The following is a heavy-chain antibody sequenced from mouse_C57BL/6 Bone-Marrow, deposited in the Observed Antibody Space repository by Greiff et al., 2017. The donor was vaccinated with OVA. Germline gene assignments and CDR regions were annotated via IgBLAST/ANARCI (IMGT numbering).Heavy chain of an antibody. D-gene: IGHD1-1*01. CDR2: ISDGGSYT. Sequence: EVKLVESGGGLVKPGGSLKLSCAASGFTFSSYAMSWVRQTPEKRLEWVATISDGGSYTYYPDNVKGRFTISRDNANNNLYLQMSHLKSEDTAMYYCARDRITTVPYWYFDVWGTGTTVTVSS. CDR1: GFTFSSYA. CDR3: ARDRITTVPYWYFDV. J-gene: IGHJ1*03. V-gene: IGHV5-4*01.